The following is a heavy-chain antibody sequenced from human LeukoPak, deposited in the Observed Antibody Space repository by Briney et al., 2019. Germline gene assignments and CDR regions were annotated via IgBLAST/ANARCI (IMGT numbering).Heavy chain of an antibody. CDR1: GFTFSSYS. V-gene: IGHV3-21*01. CDR3: ARDPVPATAIRSGGC. Sequence: GGSLRLSCAASGFTFSSYSMNWVRQALGKGLEWVSSISSSSSYIYYADSVKGRFTISRDNAKNSLYLQMNSLRAEDTAVYYCARDPVPATAIRSGGCWGQGTLVTVSS. CDR2: ISSSSSYI. D-gene: IGHD2-2*02. J-gene: IGHJ4*02.